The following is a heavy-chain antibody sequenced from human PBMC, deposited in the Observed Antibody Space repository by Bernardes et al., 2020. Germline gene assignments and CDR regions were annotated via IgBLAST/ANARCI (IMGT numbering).Heavy chain of an antibody. D-gene: IGHD6-13*01. Sequence: GSLRLSCAASGFTFSSYAMSWVRQAPGKGLEWVSAISGSGGSTYYADSVKGRFTISRDNSKNTLYLQMNSLRAEDTAVYYCAKDPYSSSWYANWFDPWGQGTLVTVSS. J-gene: IGHJ5*02. CDR3: AKDPYSSSWYANWFDP. V-gene: IGHV3-23*01. CDR2: ISGSGGST. CDR1: GFTFSSYA.